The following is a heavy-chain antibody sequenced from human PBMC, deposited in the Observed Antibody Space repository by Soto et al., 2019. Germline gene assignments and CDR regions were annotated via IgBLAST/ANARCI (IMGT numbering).Heavy chain of an antibody. D-gene: IGHD2-15*01. J-gene: IGHJ6*02. CDR2: ISYDGSNK. V-gene: IGHV3-30-3*01. CDR3: ARDWPIHCSGGSCYSRGMDV. CDR1: GFTCSSYA. Sequence: GGSLRLSCAASGFTCSSYAMHWVRQAPGKGLEWVAVISYDGSNKYYADSVKGRFTISRDNSKNTLYLQMNSLRAEDTAVYYCARDWPIHCSGGSCYSRGMDVWGQGTTVTVSS.